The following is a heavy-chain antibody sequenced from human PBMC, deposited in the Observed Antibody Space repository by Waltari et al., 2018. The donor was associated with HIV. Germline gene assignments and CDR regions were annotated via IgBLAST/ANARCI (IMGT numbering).Heavy chain of an antibody. J-gene: IGHJ4*02. CDR1: GGSVRSGSYY. CDR3: ARDHHYYDSSGYFYRIVDH. V-gene: IGHV4-61*01. Sequence: QVQLQESGPGLVKPSETLSLTCTVSGGSVRSGSYYWSWIRQPPGKGLEWIGNIYYSGSTNYNPSLKSRVIISIDTSKNQFSLKLRSLSAADTAVYYCARDHHYYDSSGYFYRIVDHWGQGTLVTVSS. CDR2: IYYSGST. D-gene: IGHD3-22*01.